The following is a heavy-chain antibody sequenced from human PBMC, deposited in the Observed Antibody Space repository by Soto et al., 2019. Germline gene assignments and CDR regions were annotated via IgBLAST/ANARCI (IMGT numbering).Heavy chain of an antibody. Sequence: PGVSLRLSCAAPQFTLSTKYMSWVRQAPGKGLEWVSVIYSGGSTFYADSVRGRFTISRDNSKNTVNLQMNSLRAEDTAVYYCSRDPWAAHYCGQGT. V-gene: IGHV3-66*01. D-gene: IGHD3-16*01. J-gene: IGHJ4*02. CDR2: IYSGGST. CDR1: QFTLSTKY. CDR3: SRDPWAAHY.